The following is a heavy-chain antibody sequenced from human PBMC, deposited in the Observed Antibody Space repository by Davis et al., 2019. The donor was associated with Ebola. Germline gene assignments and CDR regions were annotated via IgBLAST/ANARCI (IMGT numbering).Heavy chain of an antibody. CDR2: ISYDGSNK. D-gene: IGHD3-9*01. J-gene: IGHJ4*02. CDR1: GFTFSSYS. Sequence: GGSLRLSCAASGFTFSSYSMNWVRQAPGKGLEWVAVISYDGSNKYYADSVKGRFTISRDNSKNTLYLQMNSLRAEDTAVYYCARGWENYDILTGSFDYWGQGTLVTVSS. CDR3: ARGWENYDILTGSFDY. V-gene: IGHV3-30*03.